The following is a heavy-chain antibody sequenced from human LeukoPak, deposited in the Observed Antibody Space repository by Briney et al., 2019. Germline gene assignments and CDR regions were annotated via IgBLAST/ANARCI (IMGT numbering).Heavy chain of an antibody. CDR3: ARRSSNYAVVDP. CDR1: GYSISSGCY. D-gene: IGHD6-13*01. J-gene: IGHJ5*02. V-gene: IGHV4-38-2*02. CDR2: IYHSGRT. Sequence: TSETLSLTCTVSGYSISSGCYWGWIRPPPGKGLEWIGNIYHSGRTYYNPSLKSRVTISVDTSKNQFSLKLSSVTAADTAVYYCARRSSNYAVVDPWGQGTLVTVSS.